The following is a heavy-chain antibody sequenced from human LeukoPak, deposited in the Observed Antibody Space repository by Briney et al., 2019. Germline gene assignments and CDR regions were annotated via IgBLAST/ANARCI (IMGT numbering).Heavy chain of an antibody. CDR3: ARDSGYCSSTGCYVHYFDY. D-gene: IGHD2-2*01. J-gene: IGHJ4*02. CDR2: ISSSSSGYI. Sequence: GGSLRLSCAASGFTFNSYSMNWVRQTPGKGLEWVSSISSSSSGYINYADSVKGRFTVSRDNAKNSLYLQMNSLRAEDTAVYYCARDSGYCSSTGCYVHYFDYWGQGTLVTVSS. V-gene: IGHV3-21*01. CDR1: GFTFNSYS.